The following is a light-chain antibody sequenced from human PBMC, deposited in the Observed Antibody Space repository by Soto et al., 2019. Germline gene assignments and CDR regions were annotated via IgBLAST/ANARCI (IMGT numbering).Light chain of an antibody. CDR3: SSYTSTSTYV. CDR2: DVT. J-gene: IGLJ1*01. CDR1: SSDVGGYNY. Sequence: QSVLTQPASVSGSPGQSITISCTGTSSDVGGYNYVSWYQQHPGKAPKLMIYDVTNRPSGISNRFSGSKSGNTASLTSSGLQADDEADYYCSSYTSTSTYVFRTGTKLTVL. V-gene: IGLV2-14*01.